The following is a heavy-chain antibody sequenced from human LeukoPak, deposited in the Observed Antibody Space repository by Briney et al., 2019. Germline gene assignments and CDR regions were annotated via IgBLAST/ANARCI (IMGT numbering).Heavy chain of an antibody. J-gene: IGHJ6*02. V-gene: IGHV3-11*01. CDR2: ISSSGNTI. CDR3: ARGVYDYYGSGSYYLLVEYYGMDV. CDR1: GFTFSDYY. Sequence: PGGSLRLSCAASGFTFSDYYMSWIRQAPGKGLEWVSYISSSGNTIYYADSVKGRFTISRDNAKNSLHLQMNSLRAEDTAVYYCARGVYDYYGSGSYYLLVEYYGMDVWGQGTTVTVSS. D-gene: IGHD3-10*01.